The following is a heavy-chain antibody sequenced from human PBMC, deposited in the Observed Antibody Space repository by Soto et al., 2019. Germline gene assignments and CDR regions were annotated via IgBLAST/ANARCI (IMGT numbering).Heavy chain of an antibody. J-gene: IGHJ1*01. V-gene: IGHV3-7*01. D-gene: IGHD6-6*01. CDR1: GFTFSSYW. CDR2: LKQDGSEK. CDR3: ARAIISADSG. Sequence: EVQLVESGGGLVQPGGSLRLSCAASGFTFSSYWMSWVRQAPGKGLEWVATLKQDGSEKYYVASVKGRFTISRDNAKNSVYLQMNSLRADDTAVYFCARAIISADSGWGQGTLVTVSS.